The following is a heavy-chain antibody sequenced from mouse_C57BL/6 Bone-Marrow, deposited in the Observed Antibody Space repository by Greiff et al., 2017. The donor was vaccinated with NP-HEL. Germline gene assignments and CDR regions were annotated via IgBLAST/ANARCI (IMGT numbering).Heavy chain of an antibody. V-gene: IGHV1-19*01. D-gene: IGHD1-1*01. J-gene: IGHJ3*01. Sequence: SGPVLVKPGASVKMSCKASGYTFTDYYMNWVKQSHGKSLEWIGVINPYNGGTSYNQKFKGKATLTVDKSSSTAYMELNSLTSEDSAVYYCARSPNYYGSSSFAYWGQGTLVTVSA. CDR1: GYTFTDYY. CDR2: INPYNGGT. CDR3: ARSPNYYGSSSFAY.